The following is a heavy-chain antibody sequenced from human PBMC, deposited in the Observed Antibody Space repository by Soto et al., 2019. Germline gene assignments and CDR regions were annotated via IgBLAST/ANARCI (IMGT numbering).Heavy chain of an antibody. CDR1: GFTFDDYT. D-gene: IGHD5-18*01. J-gene: IGHJ6*02. V-gene: IGHV3-43*01. CDR3: AKDIAQYSYGYLAYYNYFIDV. Sequence: PGGSLRLSCAASGFTFDDYTMHWVRQAPVKGLEWVSLIRWDGGSTYYADSVKGRFTISRDNSKNSLDLQRNSLRTEDTALYYCAKDIAQYSYGYLAYYNYFIDVWGQGTTVTVSS. CDR2: IRWDGGST.